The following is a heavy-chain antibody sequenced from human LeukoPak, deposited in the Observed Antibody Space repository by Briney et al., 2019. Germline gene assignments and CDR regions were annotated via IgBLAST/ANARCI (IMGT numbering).Heavy chain of an antibody. D-gene: IGHD4-17*01. V-gene: IGHV3-48*01. CDR3: AKPIMTTVTTLGLYFDY. CDR2: ISSSSSTI. J-gene: IGHJ4*02. CDR1: GFTFSSYS. Sequence: GGSLRLSCAASGFTFSSYSMNWVRQAPGKGLEWVSYISSSSSTIYYADSVKGRFIISRDNSKNTLYLQMNSLRAEDTAVYYCAKPIMTTVTTLGLYFDYWGQGALVTVSS.